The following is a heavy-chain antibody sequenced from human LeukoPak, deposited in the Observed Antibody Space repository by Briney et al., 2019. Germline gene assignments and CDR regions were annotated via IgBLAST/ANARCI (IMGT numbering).Heavy chain of an antibody. V-gene: IGHV3-7*03. CDR1: GFLFTRYW. CDR3: AKFTIFGVVTYFDY. Sequence: PGGSLRLSCEASGFLFTRYWMSWVRQAPGKGPEWVAHIKENGNEQYYADSVKGRFTISRDNAKNSLYLQMNSLRAEDTAVYYCAKFTIFGVVTYFDYWGQGTLVTVSS. CDR2: IKENGNEQ. D-gene: IGHD3-3*01. J-gene: IGHJ4*02.